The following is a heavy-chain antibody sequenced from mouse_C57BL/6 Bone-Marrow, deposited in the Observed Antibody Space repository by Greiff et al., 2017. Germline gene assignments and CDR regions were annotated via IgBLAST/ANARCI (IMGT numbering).Heavy chain of an antibody. CDR2: ISSGGSYT. CDR1: GFTFSSYG. D-gene: IGHD3-2*02. CDR3: ARRGGQLRRGFAY. J-gene: IGHJ3*01. Sequence: EVQLVESGGDLVKPGGSLKLSCAASGFTFSSYGMSWVRQTPDKRLEWVATISSGGSYTYYPDSVKERFTISRDNAKNTLYLQMSSLNSEDTAMYYCARRGGQLRRGFAYWGQGTLVTVSA. V-gene: IGHV5-6*01.